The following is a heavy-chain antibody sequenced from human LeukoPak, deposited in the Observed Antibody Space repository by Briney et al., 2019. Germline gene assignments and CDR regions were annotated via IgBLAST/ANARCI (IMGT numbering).Heavy chain of an antibody. CDR1: GGSISSYY. Sequence: SETLSLTCTVSGGSISSYYWSWIRQPPGKGLEWIGYIYYSGSTNYNPSLKSRVTISVDTSKNQFSLKLSSVTAADTAVYYCARGVSYYYDSSGYHYWGQGTLVTVSS. CDR2: IYYSGST. J-gene: IGHJ4*02. CDR3: ARGVSYYYDSSGYHY. V-gene: IGHV4-59*12. D-gene: IGHD3-22*01.